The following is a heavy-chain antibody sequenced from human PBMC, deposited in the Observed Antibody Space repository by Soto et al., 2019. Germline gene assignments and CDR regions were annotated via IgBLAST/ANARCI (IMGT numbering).Heavy chain of an antibody. V-gene: IGHV3-23*01. D-gene: IGHD2-8*01. CDR3: AKEFFAAAYAAMSVFDL. CDR2: VDGSGGDT. J-gene: IGHJ4*02. Sequence: PGGSLRLSCAASGFTFSSHAMGWLRQAPGTGPEWVAFVDGSGGDTSYADSVKGRFTISRDNSENSLYLHMNSLRAEDTGRYFCAKEFFAAAYAAMSVFDLWCQG. CDR1: GFTFSSHA.